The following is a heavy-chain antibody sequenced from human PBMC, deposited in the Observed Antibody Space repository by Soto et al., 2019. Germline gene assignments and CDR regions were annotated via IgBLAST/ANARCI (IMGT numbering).Heavy chain of an antibody. D-gene: IGHD4-4*01. J-gene: IGHJ4*02. CDR1: GFTFSTYS. CDR2: ISGSGNYT. V-gene: IGHV3-21*01. CDR3: AREGINNYNEYYFDS. Sequence: GGSLRLCCAASGFTFSTYSMNWVRQAPGKGLEWVSSISGSGNYTHYADFLRGRFTISRDNAKTSLYLQMNSLRAEDTAVYYCAREGINNYNEYYFDSWGQGTVVTVSS.